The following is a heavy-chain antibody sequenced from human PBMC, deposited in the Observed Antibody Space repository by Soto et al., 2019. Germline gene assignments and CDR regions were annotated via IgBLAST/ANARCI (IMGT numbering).Heavy chain of an antibody. V-gene: IGHV1-8*01. J-gene: IGHJ3*02. D-gene: IGHD6-19*01. Sequence: ASVKVSCKASGYTFTSYDINWVRQATGQGLEWMGWMNPNSGNTGYAQKFQGRVTMTRNTSISTAYMEPSSLRSEDTAVYYCARGWGIAVAEWDAFDIWGQGTMVTVSS. CDR3: ARGWGIAVAEWDAFDI. CDR2: MNPNSGNT. CDR1: GYTFTSYD.